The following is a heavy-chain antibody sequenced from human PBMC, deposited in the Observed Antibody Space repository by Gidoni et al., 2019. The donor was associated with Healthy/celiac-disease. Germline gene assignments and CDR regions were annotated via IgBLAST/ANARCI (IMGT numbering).Heavy chain of an antibody. CDR3: ARGGALGYCSGGSCHNWFDP. D-gene: IGHD2-15*01. CDR1: AYTFTNYY. J-gene: IGHJ5*02. Sequence: QVQLVQSGAEVKEPGASVKVSCKAFAYTFTNYYILWVRPAPGQGLEWMGIINPSAGSASYAQKFQDRVTMTRDTSTTTVYMELRSLRSEDTAVYYCARGGALGYCSGGSCHNWFDPWGQGTLVTVSS. V-gene: IGHV1-46*01. CDR2: INPSAGSA.